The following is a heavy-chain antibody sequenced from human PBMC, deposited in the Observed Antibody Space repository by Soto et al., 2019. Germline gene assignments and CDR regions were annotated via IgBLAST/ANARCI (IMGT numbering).Heavy chain of an antibody. CDR2: IKAGNGDT. CDR3: ATSDWAW. Sequence: ASVKVSCKASGYTFTSYGISWVRQAHGQGLEWVGWIKAGNGDTRYSPKLQGRLTITRDISASTAYMELNGLKSADTAIYYCATSDWAWWGRGTLVTVSS. V-gene: IGHV1-3*01. J-gene: IGHJ4*02. CDR1: GYTFTSYG. D-gene: IGHD3-9*01.